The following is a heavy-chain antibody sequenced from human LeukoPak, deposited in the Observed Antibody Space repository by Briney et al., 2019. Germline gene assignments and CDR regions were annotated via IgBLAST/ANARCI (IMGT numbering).Heavy chain of an antibody. Sequence: ASVKVSCKASGYTFTGYYMHWVRQAPGQGLEWMGRINPNSGGTNYAQTFQGRVTMTRDTSISTAYMELSRLRSDDTAVYYCARGTYSSSWRHWLDPWGQGTLVTVSS. D-gene: IGHD6-13*01. V-gene: IGHV1-2*06. CDR2: INPNSGGT. CDR3: ARGTYSSSWRHWLDP. CDR1: GYTFTGYY. J-gene: IGHJ5*02.